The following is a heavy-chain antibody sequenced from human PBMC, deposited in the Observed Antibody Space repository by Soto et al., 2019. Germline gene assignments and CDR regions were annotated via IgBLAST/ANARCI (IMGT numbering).Heavy chain of an antibody. V-gene: IGHV3-7*03. D-gene: IGHD3-16*02. J-gene: IGHJ5*02. CDR3: ARYRSLDP. CDR2: IKEDGSEK. CDR1: GFILRNYW. Sequence: VGSLRLSCADSGFILRNYWMSWVRQAPGMGLQWVASIKEDGSEKYYVDPVKGRFTISRENAKNPLYLQMNSLRAEDTAVYYCARYRSLDPWGQGILVTVSS.